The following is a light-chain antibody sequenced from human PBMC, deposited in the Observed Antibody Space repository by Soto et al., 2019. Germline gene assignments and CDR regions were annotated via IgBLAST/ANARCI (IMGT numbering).Light chain of an antibody. Sequence: QSAPTQPASVSGSPGHSITISCTGTSRDVGGYNFVSWYQQKPGKAPKLLIYEVTHRPSGISDRFSGSKSGNMASLTISGLQDEDEASYYCCTYARNRLYVFGSGTKLTVL. CDR2: EVT. CDR3: CTYARNRLYV. V-gene: IGLV2-14*01. J-gene: IGLJ1*01. CDR1: SRDVGGYNF.